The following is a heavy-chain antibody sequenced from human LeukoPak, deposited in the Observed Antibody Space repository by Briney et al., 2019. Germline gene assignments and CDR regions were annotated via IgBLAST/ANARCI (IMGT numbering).Heavy chain of an antibody. D-gene: IGHD3-9*01. CDR2: ISDSGDST. CDR3: XXXXGPRWFYFDY. V-gene: IGHV3-23*01. CDR1: GFTFTNHA. Sequence: GGSLRLSCAVSGFTFTNHAMSWVRQAPGKGLEWVSGISDSGDSTYYADSVKGRFTISRDNSKNTVYLQMSSLRAEDTAVYYXXXXXGPRWFYFDYWGQGTLITVSS. J-gene: IGHJ4*02.